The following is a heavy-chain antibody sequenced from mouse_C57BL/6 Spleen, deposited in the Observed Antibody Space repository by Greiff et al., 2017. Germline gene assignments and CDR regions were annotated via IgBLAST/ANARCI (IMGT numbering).Heavy chain of an antibody. CDR1: GFSLTSYG. D-gene: IGHD2-3*01. CDR2: IWSGGST. CDR3: ARNYDGYQTFDY. J-gene: IGHJ2*01. V-gene: IGHV2-2*01. Sequence: VQLQQSGPGLVQPSQSLSITCTVSGFSLTSYGVHWVRQSPGKGLEWLGVIWSGGSTDYNAAFISSLSISKDNSKSQVFFKMNSLQAYDTAIYYCARNYDGYQTFDYWGQGTTLTVSS.